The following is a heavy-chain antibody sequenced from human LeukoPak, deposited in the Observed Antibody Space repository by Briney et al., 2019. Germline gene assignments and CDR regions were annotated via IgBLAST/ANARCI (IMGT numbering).Heavy chain of an antibody. CDR3: ARGGGELSLPRY. D-gene: IGHD3-16*02. J-gene: IGHJ4*02. Sequence: GGSLRLSCAASGFTFSSYAMSWVRQAPGKGLEWVSVIYSGGSTYYADSVKGRFTISRDNSKNTLYLQMNSLRAEDTAVYYCARGGGELSLPRYWGQGTLVTVSS. CDR1: GFTFSSYA. V-gene: IGHV3-53*01. CDR2: IYSGGST.